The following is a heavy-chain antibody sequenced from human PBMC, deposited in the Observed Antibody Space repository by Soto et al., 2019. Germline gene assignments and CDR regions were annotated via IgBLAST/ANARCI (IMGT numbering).Heavy chain of an antibody. Sequence: QVPLVQSGAEVKKSGSSVNVSCKDSGGTFSSYALTWVRQATGQGLEWMGGIIPIFCTSNYAQKLQGRVTITADKSTSTAYMELSSLRSEDTAVYYCARDIFAGGAGSWFDPWGQGTLVTVSS. D-gene: IGHD1-26*01. J-gene: IGHJ5*02. CDR2: IIPIFCTS. CDR3: ARDIFAGGAGSWFDP. CDR1: GGTFSSYA. V-gene: IGHV1-69*06.